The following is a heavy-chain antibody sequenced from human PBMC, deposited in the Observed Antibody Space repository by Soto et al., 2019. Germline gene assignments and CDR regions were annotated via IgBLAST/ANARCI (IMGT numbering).Heavy chain of an antibody. D-gene: IGHD6-19*01. CDR2: IDPSDSYT. CDR3: ARQGSSGWYPYY. CDR1: GYSFTSYW. V-gene: IGHV5-10-1*01. J-gene: IGHJ4*02. Sequence: GASLKISCKGSGYSFTSYWISWVRQMPGKGLEWMGRIDPSDSYTNYSPSFQGHVTISADKSISTAYLQWSSLKASDTAMYYCARQGSSGWYPYYWGQGTLVTVSS.